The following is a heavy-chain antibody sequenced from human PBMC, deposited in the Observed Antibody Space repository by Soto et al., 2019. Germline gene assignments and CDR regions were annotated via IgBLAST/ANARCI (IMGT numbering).Heavy chain of an antibody. D-gene: IGHD3-3*01. J-gene: IGHJ4*02. CDR2: IYWDDDK. V-gene: IGHV2-5*02. CDR1: GFSLTTSGVG. Sequence: ITLNESGPTQVKPRQTLTLTCTFSGFSLTTSGVGVGWIRQSPGKAPEWLALIYWDDDKRYSPSLKSRLTITKDTSKNQVVLTMADLEPADTATYYCAHRVLPTVFGLVTTTAIYFDFWGPSTPVAVSS. CDR3: AHRVLPTVFGLVTTTAIYFDF.